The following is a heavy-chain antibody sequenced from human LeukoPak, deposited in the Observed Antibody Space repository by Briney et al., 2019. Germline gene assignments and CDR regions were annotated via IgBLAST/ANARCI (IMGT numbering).Heavy chain of an antibody. CDR1: GGSISSYY. V-gene: IGHV4-59*01. CDR3: ARYASGSNWFDP. Sequence: PSETLSLTCTVSGGSISSYYWSWIRQPPGKGLEWIGYIYYSGSTNYNPSLKSRVTISVDTSKIQFSLNLTSVTAADTAVYYCARYASGSNWFDPWGQGTLVTVSS. CDR2: IYYSGST. J-gene: IGHJ5*02. D-gene: IGHD2-2*01.